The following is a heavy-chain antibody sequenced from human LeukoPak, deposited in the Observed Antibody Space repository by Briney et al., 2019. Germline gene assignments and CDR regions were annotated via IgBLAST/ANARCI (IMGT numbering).Heavy chain of an antibody. CDR3: ASDGVLAPPDI. V-gene: IGHV3-30*03. CDR2: ISYDGSNK. D-gene: IGHD4/OR15-4a*01. CDR1: GFTFSSYG. J-gene: IGHJ3*02. Sequence: PGRSLRLSCAASGFTFSSYGMHWVRQAPGKGLEWVAVISYDGSNKYYADSVKGRFTISRDNSKNTLYLQMNSLRAEDTAVYYCASDGVLAPPDIWGQGTMVTVSS.